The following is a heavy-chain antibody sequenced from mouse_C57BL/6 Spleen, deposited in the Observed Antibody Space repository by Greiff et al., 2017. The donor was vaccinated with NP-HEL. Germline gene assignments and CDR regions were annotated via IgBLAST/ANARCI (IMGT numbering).Heavy chain of an antibody. D-gene: IGHD2-4*01. CDR2: IDPEDGDT. J-gene: IGHJ3*01. V-gene: IGHV14-1*01. Sequence: VQLKESGAELVRPGASVKLSCTASGFNFKDYYMHWVKQRPEQGLEWIGRIDPEDGDTEYDPKFKGKATMPVDTSSNTAYLQLSSLPSEDTAVYYCTTEIYYDYDGSAYWGQGTLVTVSA. CDR3: TTEIYYDYDGSAY. CDR1: GFNFKDYY.